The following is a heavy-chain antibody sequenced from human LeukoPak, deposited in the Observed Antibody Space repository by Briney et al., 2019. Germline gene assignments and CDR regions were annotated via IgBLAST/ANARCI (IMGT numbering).Heavy chain of an antibody. CDR3: AKRGAEVGATVAPGDY. J-gene: IGHJ4*02. CDR1: GFTFSSYS. CDR2: ISSSSSYI. D-gene: IGHD1-26*01. Sequence: PGGSLRLSCAASGFTFSSYSMNWVRQAPGKGLEWVSSISSSSSYIYYADSVKGRFTISGDNAKNSLYLQMNSLRAEDTAVYYCAKRGAEVGATVAPGDYWGQGTLVTVSS. V-gene: IGHV3-21*04.